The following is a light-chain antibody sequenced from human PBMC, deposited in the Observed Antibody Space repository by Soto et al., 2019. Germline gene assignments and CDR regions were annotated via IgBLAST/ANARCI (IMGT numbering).Light chain of an antibody. CDR3: TAYAGSNIHGL. CDR1: SSDVGGDNF. J-gene: IGLJ2*01. CDR2: DIT. V-gene: IGLV2-8*01. Sequence: QSVLTQPHSASGSPGQSVTISCTGTSSDVGGDNFVSWYQQHPGKAPKLMFYDITERPSGVPDGFPGCKSGNTASLTVSGLQGEDEAEYYCTAYAGSNIHGLFGGGTKLTVL.